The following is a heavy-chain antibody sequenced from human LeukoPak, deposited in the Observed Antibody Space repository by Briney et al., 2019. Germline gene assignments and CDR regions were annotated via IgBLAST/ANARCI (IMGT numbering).Heavy chain of an antibody. CDR1: GFTFTTYW. J-gene: IGHJ4*02. D-gene: IGHD3-16*01. V-gene: IGHV3-74*01. CDR3: ARTSPTSHFDF. Sequence: GGSLRLSCVASGFTFTTYWMHWVRQAPGKGPVWVSRINGDGSNSNYADSVKGRSTISRDNARNTLYLQMNGLRAEDTALYYCARTSPTSHFDFWGQGTLVTVSS. CDR2: INGDGSNS.